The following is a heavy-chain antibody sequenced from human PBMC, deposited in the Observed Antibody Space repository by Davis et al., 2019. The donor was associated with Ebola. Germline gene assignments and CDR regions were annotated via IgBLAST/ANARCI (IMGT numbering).Heavy chain of an antibody. J-gene: IGHJ4*02. CDR2: ISAYNGNT. V-gene: IGHV1-18*01. CDR3: ARERADSIAAAGTGGDY. Sequence: ASVKVSCKASGYTFTSYGISWVRQAPGQGLEWMGWISAYNGNTNYAQKLQGRVTMTTDTSTSTAYMELRSLRSDDTAVYYCARERADSIAAAGTGGDYWGQGTLVTVSS. CDR1: GYTFTSYG. D-gene: IGHD6-13*01.